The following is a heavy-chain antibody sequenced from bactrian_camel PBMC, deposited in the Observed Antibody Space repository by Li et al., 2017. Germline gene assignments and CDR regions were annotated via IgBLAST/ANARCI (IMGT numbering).Heavy chain of an antibody. CDR3: AYRDNWAYID. D-gene: IGHD8*01. V-gene: IGHV3S55*01. Sequence: HVQLVESGGGSVQAGGSLRLSCTASGYTYSSYCMGWFRQAPGKEREGVAAIGSDGSTSYADSVKGRFTISRDNAKNRLFLPLNSLKTEDTAMYYCAYRDNWAYIDWGQGTQVTVS. CDR1: GYTYSSYC. CDR2: IGSDGST. J-gene: IGHJ4*01.